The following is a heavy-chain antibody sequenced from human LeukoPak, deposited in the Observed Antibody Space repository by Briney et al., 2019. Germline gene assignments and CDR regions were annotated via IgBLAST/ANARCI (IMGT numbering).Heavy chain of an antibody. CDR3: ATSTEDFQH. V-gene: IGHV1-24*01. CDR1: GYTFTSYG. CDR2: FDPEDGET. J-gene: IGHJ1*01. Sequence: ASVKVSCKASGYTFTSYGISWVRQAPGKGLEWIGGFDPEDGETIYAQKFQGRVTMTEDTSTDTAYMELSSLRSEDTAVYYCATSTEDFQHWGQGTLVTVSS.